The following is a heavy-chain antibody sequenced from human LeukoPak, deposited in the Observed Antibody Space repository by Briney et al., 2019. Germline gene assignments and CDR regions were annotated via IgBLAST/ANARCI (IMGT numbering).Heavy chain of an antibody. D-gene: IGHD6-13*01. CDR3: VKASSSSWSFFDY. Sequence: GGSLRLSCAASESTFITYAMNWVRQAPGKGLEWVATISGSGRSTYYADSVKGRFTISRDNSKHTLFLQMASLRAEDTAVYYCVKASSSSWSFFDYWGQGTLVTVSS. J-gene: IGHJ4*02. CDR1: ESTFITYA. CDR2: ISGSGRST. V-gene: IGHV3-23*01.